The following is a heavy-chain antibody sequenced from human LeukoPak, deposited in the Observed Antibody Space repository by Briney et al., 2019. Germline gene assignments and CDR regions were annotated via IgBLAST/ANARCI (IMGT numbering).Heavy chain of an antibody. CDR3: ARAVIGPDY. CDR2: ISYDGSNK. CDR1: GFTLSSYA. D-gene: IGHD3-16*02. J-gene: IGHJ4*02. Sequence: GRSLRLSCAASGFTLSSYAMHWVRQAPGKGLEWVAVISYDGSNKYYADSVKGRFTISRDNSKNTLYLQMNSLRAEDTAVYYCARAVIGPDYWGQGTLVTVSS. V-gene: IGHV3-30*04.